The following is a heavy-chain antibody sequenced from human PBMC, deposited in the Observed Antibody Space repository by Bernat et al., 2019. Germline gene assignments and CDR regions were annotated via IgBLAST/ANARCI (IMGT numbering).Heavy chain of an antibody. CDR1: GFTFSSYG. Sequence: QVQLVESGGGVVQPGRSLRLSCAASGFTFSSYGMHWVRQAPGKGLEWVAVIWYDGSNKYYADSVKGRFTISRDNSTNTLYLHMNSLRAEDTAVYYCARSREVAGTRGYYYYYGMDVWGQGTTVTVSS. D-gene: IGHD6-19*01. V-gene: IGHV3-33*01. J-gene: IGHJ6*02. CDR2: IWYDGSNK. CDR3: ARSREVAGTRGYYYYYGMDV.